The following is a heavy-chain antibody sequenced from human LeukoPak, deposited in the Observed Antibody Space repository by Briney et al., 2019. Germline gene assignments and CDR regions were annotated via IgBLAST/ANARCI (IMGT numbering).Heavy chain of an antibody. V-gene: IGHV4-38-2*02. CDR3: ARDEIAVAGRDFDY. CDR2: IYHSGST. Sequence: SETLSLTCTVSGYSISSGYYWGWIRQPPGKGQEWTGSIYHSGSTYYNPSLKSRVTISVDTSKNQFSLKLSSVTAADTAVYYCARDEIAVAGRDFDYWGQGTLVTVSS. J-gene: IGHJ4*02. CDR1: GYSISSGYY. D-gene: IGHD6-19*01.